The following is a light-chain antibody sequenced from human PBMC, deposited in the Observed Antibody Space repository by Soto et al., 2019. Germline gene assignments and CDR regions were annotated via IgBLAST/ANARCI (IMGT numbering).Light chain of an antibody. Sequence: QSALTRPASVSGSPGQSITISCTGTSSDVGGYDAVAWYQQYPGKAPKLMIYEVSNRLSGISDRFSGSKSGNTASLTISGLQAADEADYYCSSYRRGSAPYVFGTGTKLTVL. CDR2: EVS. J-gene: IGLJ1*01. V-gene: IGLV2-14*01. CDR1: SSDVGGYDA. CDR3: SSYRRGSAPYV.